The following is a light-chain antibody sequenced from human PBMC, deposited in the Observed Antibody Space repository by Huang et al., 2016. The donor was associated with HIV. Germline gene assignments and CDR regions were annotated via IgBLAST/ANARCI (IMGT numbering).Light chain of an antibody. CDR3: QHYNNWPWWT. CDR2: SAS. CDR1: QSVTSN. V-gene: IGKV3-15*01. Sequence: EVVMTQSPAIRSVSPGERATLSCRASQSVTSNLAWYQQKPGQAPRLLIYSASTRATGIPARFSGSGSGTEFTLNISSLQSEDFAVYYCQHYNNWPWWTFGQGTKVEIK. J-gene: IGKJ1*01.